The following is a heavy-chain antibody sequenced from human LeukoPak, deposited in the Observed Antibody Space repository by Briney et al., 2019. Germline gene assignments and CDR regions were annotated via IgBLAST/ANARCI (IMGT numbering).Heavy chain of an antibody. J-gene: IGHJ4*02. Sequence: PGGSLRLSCAAPGITFSNYNMNWVRQAPGKGLEWISSITSSSSYTFYADSVKGRFTISRDNAKNSLYLQMNTLRAEDTAVYYCARDRHKYNYDSGGYPPYWGQGTLVTVSS. CDR3: ARDRHKYNYDSGGYPPY. D-gene: IGHD3-22*01. V-gene: IGHV3-21*01. CDR2: ITSSSSYT. CDR1: GITFSNYN.